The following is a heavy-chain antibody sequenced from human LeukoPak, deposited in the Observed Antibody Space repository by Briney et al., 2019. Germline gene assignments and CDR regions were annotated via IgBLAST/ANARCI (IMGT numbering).Heavy chain of an antibody. J-gene: IGHJ4*02. V-gene: IGHV3-66*01. CDR1: GFTVSSNY. Sequence: PGGSLRLSCAASGFTVSSNYMTWDRQAPGKGLEWVSVIFGGGSTYYADSVKGRFTISRDNSKNTLFLQMNSLRVEDTAVYYCARGPGGYDNWGQGTLVTVSS. CDR3: ARGPGGYDN. D-gene: IGHD3-16*01. CDR2: IFGGGST.